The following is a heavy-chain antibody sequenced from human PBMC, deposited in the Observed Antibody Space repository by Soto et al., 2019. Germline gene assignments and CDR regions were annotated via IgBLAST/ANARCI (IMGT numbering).Heavy chain of an antibody. CDR2: ISSNGGST. D-gene: IGHD2-15*01. CDR3: VNLVGYCSGGSCYPS. J-gene: IGHJ4*02. CDR1: GFNFSSYA. V-gene: IGHV3-64D*08. Sequence: PGGSLRLSCSASGFNFSSYAMHWVRQAPGKGLEYVSAISSNGGSTYYADSVKGRFTISRDNSKNTLYLQMSSLRAEDTAVYYCVNLVGYCSGGSCYPSWGQGTLVTVSS.